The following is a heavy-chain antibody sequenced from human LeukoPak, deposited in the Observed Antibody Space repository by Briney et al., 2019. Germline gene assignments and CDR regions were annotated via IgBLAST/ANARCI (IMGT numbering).Heavy chain of an antibody. CDR3: ARGEEKATIIGLDS. CDR1: GFTFSNHD. J-gene: IGHJ4*02. D-gene: IGHD5-24*01. V-gene: IGHV3-21*01. CDR2: ITSSSTYI. Sequence: GGSLRLSCAPSGFTFSNHDMHWARQAPGKGLEGVSAITSSSTYIFYADSMKGRFPISREYAENSLYLQIHSLRAEDTAVYFCARGEEKATIIGLDSWGQGTLVTVSS.